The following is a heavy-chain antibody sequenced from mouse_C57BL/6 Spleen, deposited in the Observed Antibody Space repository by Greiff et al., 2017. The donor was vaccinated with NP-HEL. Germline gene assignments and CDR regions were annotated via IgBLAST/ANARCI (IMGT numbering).Heavy chain of an antibody. CDR3: TGGGPWFAY. J-gene: IGHJ3*01. Sequence: DVKLQESGGGLVQPGGSMKLSCVASGFTFSNYWMNWVRQSPEKGLEWVAQIRLKSDNYATHYAESVKGRFTISRDDSKSSVYLQMNNLRAEDTGIYYCTGGGPWFAYWGQGTLVTVSA. CDR1: GFTFSNYW. CDR2: IRLKSDNYAT. V-gene: IGHV6-3*01.